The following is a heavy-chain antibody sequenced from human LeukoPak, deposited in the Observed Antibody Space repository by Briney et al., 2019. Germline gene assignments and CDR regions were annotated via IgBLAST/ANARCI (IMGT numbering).Heavy chain of an antibody. V-gene: IGHV3-23*01. CDR3: AKRGYCSRTDCYAAFDI. CDR2: ISGSGDST. Sequence: GGSPRLSCAASGFTFRTSAMSWVRQAPGKGLQWVSDISGSGDSTSNADSVKGRFSISRDNSKNTLYLQMNSLRAEDTAVYYCAKRGYCSRTDCYAAFDIWGQGTMVTVSS. D-gene: IGHD2-2*01. CDR1: GFTFRTSA. J-gene: IGHJ3*02.